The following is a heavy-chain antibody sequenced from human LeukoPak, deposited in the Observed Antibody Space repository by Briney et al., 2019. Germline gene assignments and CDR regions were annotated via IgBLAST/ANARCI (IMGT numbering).Heavy chain of an antibody. CDR1: GGSFSGYY. CDR3: ARGRGWTGYYFDY. CDR2: INHSGST. J-gene: IGHJ4*02. Sequence: PSETLSLTCAVYGGSFSGYYWRWIRQPPGKGLEWIGEINHSGSTNYNPSLKSRVTISVDTSKNQFSLKLSSVTAADTAVYYCARGRGWTGYYFDYWGQGTLVTVSS. D-gene: IGHD2-15*01. V-gene: IGHV4-34*01.